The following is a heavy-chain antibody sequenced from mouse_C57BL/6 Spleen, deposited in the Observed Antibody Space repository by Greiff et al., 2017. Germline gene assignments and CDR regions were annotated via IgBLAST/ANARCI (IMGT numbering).Heavy chain of an antibody. V-gene: IGHV1-82*01. Sequence: VQLQQSGPELVKPGASVKISCKASGYAFSSYWMNWVKQRPGKGLEWIGRIYPGDGDTNYNGKFTGKATLTADKSSSTAYMQLSSLTSEDSAVYFCARTTRGYAMDYWGQGTSVTVSS. J-gene: IGHJ4*01. D-gene: IGHD2-12*01. CDR3: ARTTRGYAMDY. CDR1: GYAFSSYW. CDR2: IYPGDGDT.